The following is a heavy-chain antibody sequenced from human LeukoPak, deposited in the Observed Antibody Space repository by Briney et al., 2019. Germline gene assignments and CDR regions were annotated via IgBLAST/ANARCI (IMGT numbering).Heavy chain of an antibody. CDR1: GGSFSGYY. CDR2: INHSGST. J-gene: IGHJ6*03. D-gene: IGHD6-19*01. V-gene: IGHV4-34*01. Sequence: KPTETLSLTCAVYGGSFSGYYWSWIRQPPGKGLEWIGEINHSGSTNYNPSLKSRVTISVDTSKNQFSLKLSSVTAADTAVYYCARKPRTQYSSGWYTGYYYYMDVWGKGTTVTVSS. CDR3: ARKPRTQYSSGWYTGYYYYMDV.